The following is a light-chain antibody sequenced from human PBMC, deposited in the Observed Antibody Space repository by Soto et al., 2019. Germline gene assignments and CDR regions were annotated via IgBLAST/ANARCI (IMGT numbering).Light chain of an antibody. CDR2: DAS. CDR3: QPYDLPRT. CDR1: QSVNNNY. J-gene: IGKJ1*01. V-gene: IGKV3-20*01. Sequence: VLTTSAVTLSLSPGERATLSCKASQSVNNNYLAWYQQKPGQAPRLLIYDASSRATGIPDNFSGSGSGTDFTLTISRLEAEDFAVYYSQPYDLPRTFGQGGKVAIK.